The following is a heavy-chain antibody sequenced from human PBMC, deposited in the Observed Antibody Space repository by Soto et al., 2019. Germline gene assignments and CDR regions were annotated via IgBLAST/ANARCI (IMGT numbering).Heavy chain of an antibody. V-gene: IGHV1-2*04. CDR3: ARAHSTDCSNGVCSFFYNHEMDV. CDR1: GYSFTDYH. J-gene: IGHJ6*02. CDR2: INPRSGGT. D-gene: IGHD2-8*01. Sequence: QVQLVQSGAEVKKPGASVRVSCKASGYSFTDYHIHWVRQAPGRGLEWLGRINPRSGGTSTAQKFQGWVTMARDRSISTVYMELTRLRSDDTAVYFCARAHSTDCSNGVCSFFYNHEMDVWGQGTTVTVSS.